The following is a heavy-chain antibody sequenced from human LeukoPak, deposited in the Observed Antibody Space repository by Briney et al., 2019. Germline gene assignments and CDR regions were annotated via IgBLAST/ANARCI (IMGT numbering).Heavy chain of an antibody. V-gene: IGHV4-39*07. Sequence: SETLSLTCTVSGGSISSSSYYWGWIRQPPGKGLEWIGSIYYSGSTYYNPSLKSRVTISVDTSKNQFSLKLSSVTAADTAVYYCARIAAAVFYMDVWGKGTTVTVSS. CDR2: IYYSGST. D-gene: IGHD6-13*01. CDR1: GGSISSSSYY. CDR3: ARIAAAVFYMDV. J-gene: IGHJ6*03.